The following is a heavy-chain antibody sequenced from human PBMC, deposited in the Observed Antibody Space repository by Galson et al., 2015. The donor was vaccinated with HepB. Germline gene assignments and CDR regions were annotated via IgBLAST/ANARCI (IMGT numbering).Heavy chain of an antibody. V-gene: IGHV3-33*01. CDR1: GFTFSSYG. J-gene: IGHJ6*03. D-gene: IGHD2-15*01. CDR3: ARAGARYCSGGSCYYMDV. CDR2: IWYDGSNK. Sequence: SLRLSCAASGFTFSSYGMHWVRQAPGKGLEWVAVIWYDGSNKYYADSVKGRFTISRDNSKNTLYLQMSSLRAEDTAVYYCARAGARYCSGGSCYYMDVWGKGTTVTVSS.